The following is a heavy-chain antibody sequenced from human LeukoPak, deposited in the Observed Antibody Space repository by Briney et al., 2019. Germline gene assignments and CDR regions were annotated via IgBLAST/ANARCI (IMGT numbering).Heavy chain of an antibody. D-gene: IGHD3-3*01. Sequence: GGSLRLSCAASGFTFSSYGMHWVRQAPGKGLEWVAFIRYDGSNKYYADSVKGRFTISRDNSKNTLYLQMNSLRAEDTAVSYCAKYGLTIFGVVTRDALDIWGQGTRVTVSS. V-gene: IGHV3-30*02. CDR3: AKYGLTIFGVVTRDALDI. CDR2: IRYDGSNK. CDR1: GFTFSSYG. J-gene: IGHJ3*02.